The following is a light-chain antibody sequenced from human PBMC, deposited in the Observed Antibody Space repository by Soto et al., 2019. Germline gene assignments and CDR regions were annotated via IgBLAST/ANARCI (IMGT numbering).Light chain of an antibody. CDR1: SSDVGSYNL. CDR3: CSYAGSSTYYV. V-gene: IGLV2-23*02. J-gene: IGLJ1*01. CDR2: EVS. Sequence: QSALTQPDSVSGSPGQSITISCTGTSSDVGSYNLFSWYQQHPGKAPKVMIYEVSKRPSGVSNRFSGSKSGNTASLTISGLQAEDEADYYCCSYAGSSTYYVFGTGTKLTVL.